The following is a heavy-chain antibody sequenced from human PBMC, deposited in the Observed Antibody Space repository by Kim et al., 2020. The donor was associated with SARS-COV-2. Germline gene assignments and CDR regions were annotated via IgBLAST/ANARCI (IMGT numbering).Heavy chain of an antibody. V-gene: IGHV3-23*01. Sequence: TYYADSVGGRLTISRDNSKNTFYLQMDSLRAEDTAVYFCAKRGIAVFFDYWGQGTLVTVSS. CDR3: AKRGIAVFFDY. D-gene: IGHD6-19*01. J-gene: IGHJ4*02. CDR2: T.